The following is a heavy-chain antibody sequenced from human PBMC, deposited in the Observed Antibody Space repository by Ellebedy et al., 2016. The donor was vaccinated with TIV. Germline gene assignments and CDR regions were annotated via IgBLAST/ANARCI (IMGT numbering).Heavy chain of an antibody. CDR2: IRYDGSNT. V-gene: IGHV3-30*02. J-gene: IGHJ4*02. Sequence: GESLKISCAASGFSFRSYGMHWVRQAPGKGLEWVAFIRYDGSNTYSADSVKGRFTISRDDSQSTLYLQMNSLTTDDTAVDYCAKAPQGVAGIYYFDSWGQGTLVTVSS. CDR3: AKAPQGVAGIYYFDS. D-gene: IGHD3-10*01. CDR1: GFSFRSYG.